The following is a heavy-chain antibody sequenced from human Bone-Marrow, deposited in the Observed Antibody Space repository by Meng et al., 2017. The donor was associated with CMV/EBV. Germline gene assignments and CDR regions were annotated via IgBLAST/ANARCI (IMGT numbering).Heavy chain of an antibody. V-gene: IGHV1-2*02. CDR2: INPNSGGT. J-gene: IGHJ6*02. Sequence: ASVKVSCKASGYTFTGFFVHWVRQAPGQGLEWMGWINPNSGGTNYAQKFQGRVTMTRDTSISTAYMEVTLLTSDDTAVYYCARDPVSSSWHQILYYGLDVWGQGTTVTVSS. CDR1: GYTFTGFF. D-gene: IGHD6-13*01. CDR3: ARDPVSSSWHQILYYGLDV.